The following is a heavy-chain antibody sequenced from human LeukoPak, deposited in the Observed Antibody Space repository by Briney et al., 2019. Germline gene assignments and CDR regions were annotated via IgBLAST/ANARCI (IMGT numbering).Heavy chain of an antibody. D-gene: IGHD3-22*01. CDR2: ISGSGGST. J-gene: IGHJ4*02. Sequence: GGSLRLSCAASGFTLSSYGMSWVRQAPGKGLEWGSAISGSGGSTYYADSVKGRFTISRDNSKNTLYLQMNSLRAEDTAVYYCAKDPWGGYYDSSGFDYWGQGTLVTVSS. CDR1: GFTLSSYG. V-gene: IGHV3-23*01. CDR3: AKDPWGGYYDSSGFDY.